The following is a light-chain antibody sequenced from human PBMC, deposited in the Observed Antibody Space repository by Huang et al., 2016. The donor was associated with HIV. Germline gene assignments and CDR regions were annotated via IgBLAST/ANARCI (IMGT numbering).Light chain of an antibody. Sequence: DIVMTQSPDSLAVSLGERATINCKSSQSVLYSSNNKNYLDWYKQKPGQPPKLLIYCASTRESGVPDRFSGSGSGTDFTLTISSLQAEDVAVYYCQQYYSTPLTFGGGTKVEIK. CDR2: CAS. J-gene: IGKJ4*01. CDR1: QSVLYSSNNKNY. CDR3: QQYYSTPLT. V-gene: IGKV4-1*01.